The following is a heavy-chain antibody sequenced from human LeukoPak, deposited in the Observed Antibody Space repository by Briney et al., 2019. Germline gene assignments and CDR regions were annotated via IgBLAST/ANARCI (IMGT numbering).Heavy chain of an antibody. J-gene: IGHJ4*02. CDR2: IWYDGSNK. CDR1: GFTFSSYG. CDR3: ARDDVHYYDSSGYPGY. Sequence: GGSLRLSCAASGFTFSSYGMHWVRQAPGKGLEWVAVIWYDGSNKYYADSVKGRFTISRDNSKNTLYLQMNSLRAEDTAVYYCARDDVHYYDSSGYPGYWGRGTLVTVSS. V-gene: IGHV3-33*01. D-gene: IGHD3-22*01.